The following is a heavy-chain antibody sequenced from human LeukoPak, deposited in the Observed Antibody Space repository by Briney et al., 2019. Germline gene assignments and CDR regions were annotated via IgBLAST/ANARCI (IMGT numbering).Heavy chain of an antibody. D-gene: IGHD1-26*01. Sequence: SETLSLTCTVSGDSISSYYWSWIRKPAGKGLEWIGRLYSSGTTSYNPSLKSRVTISLDTSKNHFSLKLSSVTAADTAVYYCAGLADSVGATMYTFNVWGQGTMVTVSS. CDR3: AGLADSVGATMYTFNV. J-gene: IGHJ3*01. CDR2: LYSSGTT. CDR1: GDSISSYY. V-gene: IGHV4-4*07.